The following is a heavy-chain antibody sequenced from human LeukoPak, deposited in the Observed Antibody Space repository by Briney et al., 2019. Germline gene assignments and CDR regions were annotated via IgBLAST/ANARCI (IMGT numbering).Heavy chain of an antibody. Sequence: HTGGSLRLSCAASGFTFSSYAMSWVRQAPGKGLEWVSAISGSGGGTFYADSVKGRFTISRDNSKNTPYLQMNSLRVEDTAVYYCAKPNLVWFRELWNWGQGTLVTVSS. CDR3: AKPNLVWFRELWN. V-gene: IGHV3-23*01. J-gene: IGHJ4*02. CDR1: GFTFSSYA. D-gene: IGHD3-10*01. CDR2: ISGSGGGT.